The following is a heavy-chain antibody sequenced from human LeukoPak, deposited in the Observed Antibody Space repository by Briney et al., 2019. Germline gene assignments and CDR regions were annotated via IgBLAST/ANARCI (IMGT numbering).Heavy chain of an antibody. J-gene: IGHJ5*02. CDR1: GDSTSSGIYY. CDR3: VREGGGSGWYNWFDP. D-gene: IGHD6-13*01. Sequence: SQTLSLTCTVSGDSTSSGIYYWSWIRQPAGKGLEGIGRIYTSGTTDYSPFLKSRVTISLDTSKNQLSLKLTSVTAADTAMYYCVREGGGSGWYNWFDPWGQGTLVTVSS. CDR2: IYTSGTT. V-gene: IGHV4-61*02.